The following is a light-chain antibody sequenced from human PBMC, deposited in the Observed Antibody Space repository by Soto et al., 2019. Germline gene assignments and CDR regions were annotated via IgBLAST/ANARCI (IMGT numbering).Light chain of an antibody. CDR1: QSVSSH. J-gene: IGKJ1*01. V-gene: IGKV3-15*01. CDR3: HQYHDWPQT. Sequence: EIVMTQSPATLSVSPGERATLSCRASQSVSSHLAWYQQKPGQAPRLLMFDASTRATGVPARLSGSGSGTEFTLTISSLQSEDLGVYYCHQYHDWPQTFGQGTQVEIK. CDR2: DAS.